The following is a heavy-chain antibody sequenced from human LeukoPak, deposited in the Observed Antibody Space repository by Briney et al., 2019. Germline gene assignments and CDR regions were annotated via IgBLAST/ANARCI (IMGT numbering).Heavy chain of an antibody. D-gene: IGHD4-17*01. Sequence: GGSLRLSCAASGFTFSNAWMSGVRQAPGKGLEWVGRIKSKTDGGTTDYAAPVKGRFTISRDDSKNTLYLQMNSLKTEDTAVYYCTTDRYDYGDYYFDYWGQGTLVTVSS. V-gene: IGHV3-15*01. CDR1: GFTFSNAW. CDR2: IKSKTDGGTT. J-gene: IGHJ4*02. CDR3: TTDRYDYGDYYFDY.